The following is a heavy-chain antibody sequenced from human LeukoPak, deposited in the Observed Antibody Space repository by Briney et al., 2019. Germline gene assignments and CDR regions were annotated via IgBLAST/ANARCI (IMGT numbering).Heavy chain of an antibody. Sequence: SETLSLTCTVSGGSISSSTYYWGWVRQPPGKGLEWLGSIYYSGSTSYNPSLKSRVTISVDTSKNQFSLKLSSVTAADTAVYYCANGPFVTGRSYGMDVWGQGTTVTVSS. V-gene: IGHV4-39*01. J-gene: IGHJ6*02. CDR1: GGSISSSTYY. D-gene: IGHD2-21*02. CDR3: ANGPFVTGRSYGMDV. CDR2: IYYSGST.